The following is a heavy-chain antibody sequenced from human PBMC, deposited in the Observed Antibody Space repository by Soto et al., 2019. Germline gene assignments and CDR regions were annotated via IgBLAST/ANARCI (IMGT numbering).Heavy chain of an antibody. CDR3: ARDAKPMGHYYGSGMNWFDP. J-gene: IGHJ5*02. V-gene: IGHV1-3*01. D-gene: IGHD3-10*01. CDR1: GYTFTSYA. CDR2: INAGNGNT. Sequence: ASVKVSCKASGYTFTSYAMHWVRQAPGQRLEWMGWINAGNGNTKYSQKFQGRVTITRDTSASTAYMELSSLRSEDTAVYYCARDAKPMGHYYGSGMNWFDPWGQGTLVTVSS.